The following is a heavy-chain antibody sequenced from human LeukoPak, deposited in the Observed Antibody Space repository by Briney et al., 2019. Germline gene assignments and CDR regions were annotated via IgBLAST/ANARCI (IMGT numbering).Heavy chain of an antibody. Sequence: GGSLKISCQGSGSRFTSYWIGGVRRLPGKGLEWMGILYPDDSDTRYSPSFQGQVTISAYKSISTAYLQWSSLKASDTAMYYCASGGSSGWPFSDYLGRGTLVTVSS. D-gene: IGHD6-19*01. CDR2: LYPDDSDT. V-gene: IGHV5-51*01. CDR1: GSRFTSYW. CDR3: ASGGSSGWPFSDY. J-gene: IGHJ4*02.